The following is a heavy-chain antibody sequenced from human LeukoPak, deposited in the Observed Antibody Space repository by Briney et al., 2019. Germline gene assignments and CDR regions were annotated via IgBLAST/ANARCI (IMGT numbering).Heavy chain of an antibody. D-gene: IGHD5-24*01. Sequence: SETLSLTCTVSGGSISSSSYYWGWIRQPPGKGLEWIGSIYYSGSTYYNPSLKSRVTISVDTSKNQFSLKLSSVTAADTAVYYCARSRSPYERWVDWYFDLWGRGTLVTVSS. CDR2: IYYSGST. J-gene: IGHJ2*01. CDR1: GGSISSSSYY. V-gene: IGHV4-39*07. CDR3: ARSRSPYERWVDWYFDL.